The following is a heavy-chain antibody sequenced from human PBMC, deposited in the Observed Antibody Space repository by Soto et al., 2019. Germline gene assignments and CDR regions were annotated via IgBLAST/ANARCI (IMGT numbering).Heavy chain of an antibody. D-gene: IGHD1-1*01. CDR1: GYTFTSYY. V-gene: IGHV1-46*01. Sequence: ASVKVSCKASGYTFTSYYMHWVRQAPGQGLEWTGIINPSGGSTSYAQKFQGRVTMTRDTSTSTVYMELSSLRSEDTAVYYCARVTSGRWNNIPGNDYYYYGMDVWGQGTTVTVSS. CDR3: ARVTSGRWNNIPGNDYYYYGMDV. J-gene: IGHJ6*02. CDR2: INPSGGST.